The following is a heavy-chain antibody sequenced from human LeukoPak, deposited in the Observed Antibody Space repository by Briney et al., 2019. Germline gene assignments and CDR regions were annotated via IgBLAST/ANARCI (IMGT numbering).Heavy chain of an antibody. Sequence: PGGSLRLSCAVSGITLGNYGMSWVRQPPGKGLEWVAGISDSGGSTNYADSVKGRFTISRDTPRNTLYLQMNSLRAEDTAVHFCAKRGVVIRVFLVGFHKEAYYFDSWGQGALVTVSS. D-gene: IGHD3-10*01. CDR1: GITLGNYG. CDR3: AKRGVVIRVFLVGFHKEAYYFDS. CDR2: ISDSGGST. V-gene: IGHV3-23*01. J-gene: IGHJ4*02.